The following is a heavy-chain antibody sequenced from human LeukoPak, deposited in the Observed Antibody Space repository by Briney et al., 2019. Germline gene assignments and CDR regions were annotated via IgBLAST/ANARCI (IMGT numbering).Heavy chain of an antibody. J-gene: IGHJ3*02. Sequence: GGSLRLSCAASGFTFSSYSMNWVRQAPGKGLEWVSPISSSSSYIYYADSVKGRFTISRDNAKNSLYLQMNSLRAEDTAVYYCARAITLTWQQDAFDIWGQGTMVTVSS. CDR3: ARAITLTWQQDAFDI. CDR1: GFTFSSYS. CDR2: ISSSSSYI. V-gene: IGHV3-21*01. D-gene: IGHD1/OR15-1a*01.